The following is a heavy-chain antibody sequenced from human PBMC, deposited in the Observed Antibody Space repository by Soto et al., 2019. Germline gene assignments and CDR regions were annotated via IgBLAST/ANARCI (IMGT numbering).Heavy chain of an antibody. CDR2: IRSKANSYAT. CDR3: TRFSSWSYYYYGMDV. Sequence: PGGSLRLSCAASGFTFSGSAMHWVRQASGKGLEWVGRIRSKANSYATAYAASVKGRFTISRDDSKNTAYLQMNSLKTEDTAVYYCTRFSSWSYYYYGMDVWGQGTTVTSP. CDR1: GFTFSGSA. V-gene: IGHV3-73*01. D-gene: IGHD6-13*01. J-gene: IGHJ6*02.